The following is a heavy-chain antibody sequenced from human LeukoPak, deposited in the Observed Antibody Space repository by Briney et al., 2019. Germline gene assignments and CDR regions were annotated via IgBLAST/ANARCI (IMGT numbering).Heavy chain of an antibody. J-gene: IGHJ4*02. CDR3: AKDRIIVLPPAIAPVDY. CDR1: GFTFDDYG. V-gene: IGHV3-23*01. CDR2: ISGSGGST. D-gene: IGHD2-2*01. Sequence: GGSLRLSCAASGFTFDDYGMSWVRQAPGKGLEWVSAISGSGGSTYYADSVKGRFTISRDNSKNTLYLQMNSLRAEDTALYYCAKDRIIVLPPAIAPVDYWGQGTLVTVSS.